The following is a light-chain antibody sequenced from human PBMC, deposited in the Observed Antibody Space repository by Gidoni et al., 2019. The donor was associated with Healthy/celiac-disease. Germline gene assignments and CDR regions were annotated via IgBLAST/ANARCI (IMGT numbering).Light chain of an antibody. Sequence: DIQMTQSPSTLSASVGDRVTITCRASQSISSWLAWYQQKPGKAHKLLIYDASSFESGVPSRFSGSGSGTEFTLTISSLQPDDFATYYCQQYNSFWTFXQXTKVEIK. V-gene: IGKV1-5*01. J-gene: IGKJ1*01. CDR2: DAS. CDR1: QSISSW. CDR3: QQYNSFWT.